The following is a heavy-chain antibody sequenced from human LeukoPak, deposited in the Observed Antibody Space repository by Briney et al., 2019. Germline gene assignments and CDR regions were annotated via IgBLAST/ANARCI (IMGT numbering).Heavy chain of an antibody. V-gene: IGHV4-4*07. Sequence: SETLSLTCTVSGDSISSYYWSWIRQPAGKGLEWIGRIYTSGGTNYNPSLKSRVTMSVDTSKNQFSLRLSSVTAADTAMYYCARGKDDILTGHQRGGFDPWGQGTLVTVSS. CDR2: IYTSGGT. CDR1: GDSISSYY. CDR3: ARGKDDILTGHQRGGFDP. D-gene: IGHD3-9*01. J-gene: IGHJ5*02.